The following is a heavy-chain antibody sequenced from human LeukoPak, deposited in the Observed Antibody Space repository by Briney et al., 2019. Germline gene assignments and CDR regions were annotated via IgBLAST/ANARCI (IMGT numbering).Heavy chain of an antibody. J-gene: IGHJ4*02. CDR2: ISYDGSNK. CDR3: ARDKGKYGSSGYAN. CDR1: GFTFNSYA. Sequence: GRSLRLSCAASGFTFNSYAMPWVRQAPGKGLEWVAVISYDGSNKYYADSVKGRFTISRDNSKNTLYLQINSLRAEDTAVYYCARDKGKYGSSGYANWGQGTLVTVSS. D-gene: IGHD3-22*01. V-gene: IGHV3-30-3*01.